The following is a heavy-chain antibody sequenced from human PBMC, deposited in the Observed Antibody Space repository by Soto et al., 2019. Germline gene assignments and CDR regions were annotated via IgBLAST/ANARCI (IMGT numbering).Heavy chain of an antibody. Sequence: PSETLSLTCTVSGGSISSYYWSWIRQPPGKGLEWIGYIYYSGSTNYNPSLKSRVTISVDTSKNQFSLKLSSVTAADTAVYYCATLVAGTPLTEYFQHWGQGTLVTVSS. D-gene: IGHD6-19*01. CDR3: ATLVAGTPLTEYFQH. J-gene: IGHJ1*01. CDR2: IYYSGST. CDR1: GGSISSYY. V-gene: IGHV4-59*08.